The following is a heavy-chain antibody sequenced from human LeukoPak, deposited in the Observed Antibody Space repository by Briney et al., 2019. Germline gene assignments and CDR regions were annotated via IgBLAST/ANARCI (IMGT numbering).Heavy chain of an antibody. CDR2: IYYSGST. J-gene: IGHJ5*02. D-gene: IGHD3-9*01. CDR1: GGSISSSSYY. V-gene: IGHV4-39*07. Sequence: SETLSLTCTVSGGSISSSSYYWGWIRQPPGTGLEWIGSIYYSGSTYYNPSLRSRVTISVETSKNQFSLKVRSMTAADTAVYYCARVPGVYYDRLTGYGSGWFDPWGQGTLVTVSS. CDR3: ARVPGVYYDRLTGYGSGWFDP.